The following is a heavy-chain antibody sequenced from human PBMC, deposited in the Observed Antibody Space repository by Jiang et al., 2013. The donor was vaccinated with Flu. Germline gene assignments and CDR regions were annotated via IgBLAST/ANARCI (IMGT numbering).Heavy chain of an antibody. CDR3: ARDGKDWSAYYGHFGY. V-gene: IGHV3-11*05. CDR1: GFTFSDYY. CDR2: ISSSSSYT. D-gene: IGHD3-3*01. J-gene: IGHJ4*02. Sequence: CAASGFTFSDYYMSWIRQAPGKGLEWVSYISSSSSYTNYADSVKGRFTISRDNAKNSLYLHMHSLRAEDTAVYYCARDGKDWSAYYGHFGYWGQGTLVTVSS.